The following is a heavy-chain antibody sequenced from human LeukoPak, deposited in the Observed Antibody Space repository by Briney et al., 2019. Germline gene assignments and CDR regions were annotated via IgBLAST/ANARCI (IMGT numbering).Heavy chain of an antibody. CDR2: IYYSGST. D-gene: IGHD6-13*01. J-gene: IGHJ4*02. Sequence: SQTLSLTCTVSGGSISSGDYYWSWIRQPPGKGLEWIGYIYYSGSTYYNPSLKSRVTISVDTSKNQFSLKLSSVTAADTAVYYYARVLAAVEVVDYWGQGTLVTVSS. CDR1: GGSISSGDYY. V-gene: IGHV4-30-4*01. CDR3: ARVLAAVEVVDY.